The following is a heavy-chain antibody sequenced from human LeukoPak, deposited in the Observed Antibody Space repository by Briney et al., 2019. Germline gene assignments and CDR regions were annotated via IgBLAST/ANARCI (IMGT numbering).Heavy chain of an antibody. CDR3: AKDFGITGTGGAYFDY. J-gene: IGHJ4*02. D-gene: IGHD1-20*01. V-gene: IGHV3-48*04. Sequence: GGSLRLSCGASGFTFSTYSMNWVRQAPRKGLEWISYISSSSSTIYYADSVKGRFTISRDNAKNSLYLQMNSLRAEDTAVYYCAKDFGITGTGGAYFDYWGQGTLVTVSS. CDR1: GFTFSTYS. CDR2: ISSSSSTI.